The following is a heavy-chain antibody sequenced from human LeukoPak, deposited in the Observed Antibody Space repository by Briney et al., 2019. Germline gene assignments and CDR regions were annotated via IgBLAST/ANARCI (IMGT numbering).Heavy chain of an antibody. V-gene: IGHV4-59*01. J-gene: IGHJ4*02. CDR2: FSYSGST. CDR3: ARMYSGTSYYFDF. D-gene: IGHD1-26*01. Sequence: SETLSLTCSVSGVSISDYHWIWIRQPPAKGLEWMGYFSYSGSTRYNPSLKSRVTMSVDTSKNQFSLRLISVAAANTAVYYCARMYSGTSYYFDFWGQGTLVTVSS. CDR1: GVSISDYH.